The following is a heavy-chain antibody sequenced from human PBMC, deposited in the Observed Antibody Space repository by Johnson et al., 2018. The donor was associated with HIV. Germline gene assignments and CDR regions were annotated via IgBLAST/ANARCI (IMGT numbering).Heavy chain of an antibody. CDR1: GFTVSSNY. CDR3: AKVLTYSRSSEMVGDAFDI. D-gene: IGHD6-6*01. J-gene: IGHJ3*02. CDR2: IFSGDST. V-gene: IGHV3-53*01. Sequence: VQVVESGGGVIRPGGSLRLSCAASGFTVSSNYMSWVRQAPGKGLEWVSVIFSGDSTYYADSVKGRFTISRDTSKNTLYLQMNSLRAGDTAVYYCAKVLTYSRSSEMVGDAFDIWGQGTMVTVSS.